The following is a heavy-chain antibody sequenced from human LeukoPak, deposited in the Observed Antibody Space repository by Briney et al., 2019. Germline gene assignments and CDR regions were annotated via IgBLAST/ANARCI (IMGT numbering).Heavy chain of an antibody. J-gene: IGHJ5*02. V-gene: IGHV4-30-2*01. CDR2: IYHSGST. Sequence: PSETLSLTCAVSGGSISSGGYSWSWIRQPPGKGLEWIGYIYHSGSTYYNPSLKSRVTISVDRSKNQFSLKLSSVTAADTAAYYCARTHITMVRGVISGDNWFDPWGQGTLVTVSS. CDR3: ARTHITMVRGVISGDNWFDP. D-gene: IGHD3-10*01. CDR1: GGSISSGGYS.